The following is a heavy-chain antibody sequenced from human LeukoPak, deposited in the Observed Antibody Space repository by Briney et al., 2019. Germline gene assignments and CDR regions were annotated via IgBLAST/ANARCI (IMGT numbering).Heavy chain of an antibody. J-gene: IGHJ4*02. D-gene: IGHD6-13*01. Sequence: GGSLRLSCAASGFTFTTYWMTWVRQAPGKGLEWVANLKQDGSQKYYVDSVKGRFTISRDNAKNSLNLQMNSLRAEDTAVYYCAKDGRVEQQLYYFDYWGQGALVTVSS. CDR1: GFTFTTYW. CDR2: LKQDGSQK. V-gene: IGHV3-7*03. CDR3: AKDGRVEQQLYYFDY.